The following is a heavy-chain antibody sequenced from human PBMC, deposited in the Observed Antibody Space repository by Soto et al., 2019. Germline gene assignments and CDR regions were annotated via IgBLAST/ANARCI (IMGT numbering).Heavy chain of an antibody. D-gene: IGHD3-10*01. Sequence: HPGGSLRLSCAASGFPFSSYWMHWVRQAPGKGLVWVSRINSDGSSTSYADSVKGRFTISRDNAKNTLYLQMNSLRAEDTAVYYCHGDNYYGSGSSPPRVDYWGQGTLVTVSS. CDR1: GFPFSSYW. J-gene: IGHJ4*02. V-gene: IGHV3-74*01. CDR2: INSDGSST. CDR3: HGDNYYGSGSSPPRVDY.